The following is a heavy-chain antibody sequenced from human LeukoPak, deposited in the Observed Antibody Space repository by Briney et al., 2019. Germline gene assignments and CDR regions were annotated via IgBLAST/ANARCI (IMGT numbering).Heavy chain of an antibody. D-gene: IGHD3-10*01. CDR1: GGSISSGDYY. J-gene: IGHJ4*02. CDR3: ARLAGGGDYFDY. CDR2: IYYSGST. Sequence: SETLSPTCTVSGGSISSGDYYWSWIRQPPGKGLEWIGYIYYSGSTYYNPSLKSRVTISVDTSKNQFSLKLSSVTAADTAVYYCARLAGGGDYFDYWGQGTLVTVSS. V-gene: IGHV4-30-4*01.